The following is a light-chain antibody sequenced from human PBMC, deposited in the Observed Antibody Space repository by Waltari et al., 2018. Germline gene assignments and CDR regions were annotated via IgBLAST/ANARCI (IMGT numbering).Light chain of an antibody. CDR1: ESIGRY. CDR2: ATS. Sequence: DIQMTQSPSTLSASLGDRVTITCRASESIGRYLNWYQQRPGKAPRLLIYATSNLQSGAPSRFSGSGPGTAFTLTISSLQPEDSATYFSQQSYTSPYTFGQGT. J-gene: IGKJ2*01. V-gene: IGKV1-39*01. CDR3: QQSYTSPYT.